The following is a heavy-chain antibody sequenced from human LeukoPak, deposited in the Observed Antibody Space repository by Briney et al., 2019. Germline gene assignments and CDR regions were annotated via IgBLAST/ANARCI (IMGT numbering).Heavy chain of an antibody. CDR3: ARHGGGWEPILFDS. V-gene: IGHV4-39*01. D-gene: IGHD1-26*01. Sequence: SETLSLTCTVSGGSISSSYYYWGWIRQPPGKGLEWIGSIYYSGSTYYNPSLKSRVTISVDTSKNQFSLKLRSVTAADTAVYFCARHGGGWEPILFDSWGQGTLVTVSS. J-gene: IGHJ4*02. CDR2: IYYSGST. CDR1: GGSISSSYYY.